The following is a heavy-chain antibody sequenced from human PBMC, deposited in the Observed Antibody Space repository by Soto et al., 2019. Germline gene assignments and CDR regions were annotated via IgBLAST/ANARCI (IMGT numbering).Heavy chain of an antibody. CDR1: GGTFSSYA. J-gene: IGHJ6*02. D-gene: IGHD2-8*01. Sequence: QVQLVQSGAEVKKPGSSVKVSCKASGGTFSSYAISWVRQAPGQGLEWMGGIIPIFGTANYAQKFQGRVTITADESTSTAYMELSSLRSEDTAVYYCARGYCNNGVCYWGYSYGMDVWGQGTTVTFSS. V-gene: IGHV1-69*01. CDR2: IIPIFGTA. CDR3: ARGYCNNGVCYWGYSYGMDV.